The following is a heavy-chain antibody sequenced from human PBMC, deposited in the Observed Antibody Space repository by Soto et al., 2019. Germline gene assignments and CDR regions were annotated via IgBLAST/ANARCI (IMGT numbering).Heavy chain of an antibody. CDR3: ARRGRATHYGVLSDYDFPDAFEI. D-gene: IGHD3-3*01. J-gene: IGHJ3*02. Sequence: PGESLKISCQGSGYNFNTYWIAWVRQMPGKGLEWVGIIYPDDSDTTYSPSFQGQVTISVDKSFNTAYLQWSSLKASDTAMYFCARRGRATHYGVLSDYDFPDAFEIWGQGTMVTVSS. CDR1: GYNFNTYW. CDR2: IYPDDSDT. V-gene: IGHV5-51*01.